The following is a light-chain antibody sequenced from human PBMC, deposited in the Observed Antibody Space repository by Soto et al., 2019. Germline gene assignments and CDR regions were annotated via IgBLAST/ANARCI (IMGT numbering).Light chain of an antibody. Sequence: EIVLTQSPGTLSLSPGERATLSCRASQSVSSSSLAWYQQKPGQAPRLLIYDASSRATGVPDRFGGSGSGTDFTLTISRLEPEDFAVYYCQQYGRSPPWTFGQGTKVEIK. V-gene: IGKV3-20*01. CDR1: QSVSSSS. CDR3: QQYGRSPPWT. CDR2: DAS. J-gene: IGKJ1*01.